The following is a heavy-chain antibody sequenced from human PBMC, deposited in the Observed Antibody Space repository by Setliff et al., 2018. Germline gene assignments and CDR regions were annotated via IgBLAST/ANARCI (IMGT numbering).Heavy chain of an antibody. CDR2: ISAYDGNT. CDR3: ARSPPNRGSGSGWYGDL. D-gene: IGHD6-19*01. J-gene: IGHJ5*02. CDR1: GDSFSNYA. Sequence: ASVKVSCKASGDSFSNYAISWVRQAPGQGLEWMGWISAYDGNTKFAQNIQGRVTLTTDTPTSTAYMELRSLRSDDTAVYYCARSPPNRGSGSGWYGDLWGQGTLVTVSS. V-gene: IGHV1-18*01.